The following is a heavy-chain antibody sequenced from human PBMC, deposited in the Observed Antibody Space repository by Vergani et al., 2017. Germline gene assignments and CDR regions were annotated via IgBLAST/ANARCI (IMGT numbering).Heavy chain of an antibody. V-gene: IGHV4-61*02. CDR3: VRVLHTSYILGAFDI. CDR1: GGSLDIHSQT. D-gene: IGHD2-21*01. CDR2: IDVKGNS. J-gene: IGHJ3*02. Sequence: QLQLQESGPGLAKPSETLSLTCSFSGGSLDIHSQTWGWIRQPAGEGLEWIGLIDVKGNSNFSPSLESRVTMSADASRGRFSLNLRSVTTSDTAVYYCVRVLHTSYILGAFDIWGQGIKVTVSS.